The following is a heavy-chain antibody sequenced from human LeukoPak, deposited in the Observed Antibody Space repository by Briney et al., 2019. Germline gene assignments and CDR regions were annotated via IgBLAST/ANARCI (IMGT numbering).Heavy chain of an antibody. D-gene: IGHD1-1*01. CDR1: GFSFSSYS. CDR3: AKYAYNWNAPDGFDM. V-gene: IGHV3-21*06. J-gene: IGHJ3*02. Sequence: PGGSLRLSCAASGFSFSSYSMHWVRQAPGKGLEWVSSISSSSSYIFYADSVKGRFTISRDNSESTLFLQMNSLRTDDTSVYFCAKYAYNWNAPDGFDMWGQGTMVIVSS. CDR2: ISSSSSYI.